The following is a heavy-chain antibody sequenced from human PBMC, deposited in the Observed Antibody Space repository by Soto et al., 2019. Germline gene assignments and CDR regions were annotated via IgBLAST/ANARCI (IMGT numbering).Heavy chain of an antibody. Sequence: GGSLRLSCAASGFTFSSYGMHWGRQAPGKGLEWVAVISYDGSNKYYADSVKGRFTISRDNSKNTLYLQMNSLRAEDTAVYYCAKDYLRKGYSYGLGWFDPWGQGTLVTVSS. D-gene: IGHD5-18*01. CDR2: ISYDGSNK. J-gene: IGHJ5*02. CDR1: GFTFSSYG. V-gene: IGHV3-30*18. CDR3: AKDYLRKGYSYGLGWFDP.